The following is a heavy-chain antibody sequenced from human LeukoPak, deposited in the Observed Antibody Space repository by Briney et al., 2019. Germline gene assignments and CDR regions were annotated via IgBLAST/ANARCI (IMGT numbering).Heavy chain of an antibody. CDR3: ARDHGYASAI. Sequence: GGSLRLSCAASGFTFDRFSMSWARQAPGKGLEWVSYISSSRIIYADSVKGRFTISRDTAKNSLYLQMNSLRDEDTAVYYCARDHGYASAIWAQGTMVTVSS. CDR2: ISSSRII. J-gene: IGHJ3*02. CDR1: GFTFDRFS. V-gene: IGHV3-48*02.